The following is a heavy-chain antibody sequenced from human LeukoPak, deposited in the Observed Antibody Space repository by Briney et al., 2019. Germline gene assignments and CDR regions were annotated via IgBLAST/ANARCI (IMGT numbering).Heavy chain of an antibody. D-gene: IGHD2-2*01. CDR1: GGSFSGYY. Sequence: SETLSLTCAVYGGSFSGYYWSWIRQPPGKGLEWIGELNHSGSTNYNPSLKSRVTISVDTSKNQFSLKLSSVTAADTAVYYCARGTIVVVPAAMLAPFFDYWGQGTLVTVSS. J-gene: IGHJ4*02. CDR2: LNHSGST. V-gene: IGHV4-34*01. CDR3: ARGTIVVVPAAMLAPFFDY.